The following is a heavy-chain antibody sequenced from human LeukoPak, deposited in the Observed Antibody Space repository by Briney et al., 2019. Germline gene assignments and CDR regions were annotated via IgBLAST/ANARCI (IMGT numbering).Heavy chain of an antibody. D-gene: IGHD2-2*01. V-gene: IGHV3-21*01. CDR2: ISSSSNNI. J-gene: IGHJ4*02. CDR3: ARGYQRPDY. CDR1: GFTFSTYT. Sequence: GGSLRLSCAASGFTFSTYTMNWVRQAPGKGLEWVSSISSSSNNIYYADSVRGRFTISRDNAMNSVYLQMNSLRVEDTAVYYCARGYQRPDYWGQGTLITVSS.